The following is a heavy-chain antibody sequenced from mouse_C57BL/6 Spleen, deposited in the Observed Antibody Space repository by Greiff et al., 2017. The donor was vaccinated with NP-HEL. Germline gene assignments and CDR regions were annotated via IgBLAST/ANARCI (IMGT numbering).Heavy chain of an antibody. CDR3: ARDDDDRFAY. J-gene: IGHJ3*01. Sequence: EVQLQQSGPELVKPGASVKISCKASGYTFTDYYMNWVKQSHGKSLEWIGDINPNNGGTSYNQKFKGKATLTVDKSSSTAYMELRSLTSEDSAVYYCARDDDDRFAYWGQGTLVTVSA. D-gene: IGHD2-4*01. V-gene: IGHV1-26*01. CDR2: INPNNGGT. CDR1: GYTFTDYY.